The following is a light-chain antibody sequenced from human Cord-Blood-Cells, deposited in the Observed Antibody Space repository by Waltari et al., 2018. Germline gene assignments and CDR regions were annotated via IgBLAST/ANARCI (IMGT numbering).Light chain of an antibody. Sequence: QPALPQPASASGSPGQSITLSCTRTRRDVGGSNLVSWYQQHPGTAPKLMIDEGSKRPSGVSNRFSCSKSGNTASLTISGLQAEDESDYYCCSYAGSYVFGTGTKVTVL. CDR3: CSYAGSYV. CDR2: EGS. CDR1: RRDVGGSNL. V-gene: IGLV2-23*01. J-gene: IGLJ1*01.